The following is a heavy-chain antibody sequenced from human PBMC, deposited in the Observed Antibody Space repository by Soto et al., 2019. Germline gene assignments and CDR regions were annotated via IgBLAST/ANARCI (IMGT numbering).Heavy chain of an antibody. J-gene: IGHJ5*02. Sequence: QLQLQESGPGLVKPSETLSLTCTVSGGSIRDNTYYWGWIRQPPGKGLEWIGSIYYSGTSSYNPSLKSGVTMSVDTSKEQFSVVLCSVTAADTSVYYSARLHCHSPNCVQLDTGGQGTLVLVSS. CDR2: IYYSGTS. CDR3: ARLHCHSPNCVQLDT. CDR1: GGSIRDNTYY. V-gene: IGHV4-39*01. D-gene: IGHD1-1*01.